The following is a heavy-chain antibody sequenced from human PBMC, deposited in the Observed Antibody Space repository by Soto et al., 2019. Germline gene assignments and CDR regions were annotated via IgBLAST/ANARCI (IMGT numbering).Heavy chain of an antibody. D-gene: IGHD2-15*01. CDR2: IFHGGNT. CDR3: ATARWYDAFDV. J-gene: IGHJ3*01. Sequence: PSETLSLTCAVSGFFISSGNYWGWIRKPPGKGLEWIGSIFHGGNTYYSPSLKSRVTISVDMSKNQFSLKLNSVTAADTAVYYCATARWYDAFDVWGQGTVVTVSS. CDR1: GFFISSGNY. V-gene: IGHV4-38-2*01.